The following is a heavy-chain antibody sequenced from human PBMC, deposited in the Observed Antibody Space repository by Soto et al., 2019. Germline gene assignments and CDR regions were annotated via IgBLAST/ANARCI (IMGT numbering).Heavy chain of an antibody. CDR3: VKDLHSDYAARYYFDY. Sequence: GGSLRLSCSVSGFTFRSYALHWVRQAPGKGLEPVSAISSNGGSTYYADSVKGRFTISRDNSKNTLYLQMSSLRVEDTAVYYCVKDLHSDYAARYYFDYWGQGTPVTVS. J-gene: IGHJ4*02. CDR1: GFTFRSYA. V-gene: IGHV3-64D*06. CDR2: ISSNGGST. D-gene: IGHD4-17*01.